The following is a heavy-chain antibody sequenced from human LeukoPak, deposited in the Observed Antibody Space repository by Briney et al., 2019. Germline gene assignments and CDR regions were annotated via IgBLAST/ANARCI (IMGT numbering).Heavy chain of an antibody. CDR1: GFTFSSYW. CDR2: IKQDGSEK. Sequence: GGSLRLSCAASGFTFSSYWMSWVRQAPGQGLEGVANIKQDGSEKYYVDSVKGRFTISRDNTKNSLYLQMNSLRAEDTAVYYCAREAPHGSGVGEMDYWGQGTLVTVSS. D-gene: IGHD3-10*01. V-gene: IGHV3-7*04. CDR3: AREAPHGSGVGEMDY. J-gene: IGHJ4*02.